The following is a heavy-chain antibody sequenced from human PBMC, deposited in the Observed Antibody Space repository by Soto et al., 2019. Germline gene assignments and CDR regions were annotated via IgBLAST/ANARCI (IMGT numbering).Heavy chain of an antibody. CDR2: ISSSSSYT. CDR3: ARDSVYYGDYELNYFDY. CDR1: GFTFSNAW. D-gene: IGHD4-17*01. Sequence: PGGSLRLSCAASGFTFSNAWMNWVRQAPGKGLEWVSYISSSSSYTNYADSVKGRFTISRDNAKNSLYLQMNSLRAEDAAVYYCARDSVYYGDYELNYFDYWGQGT. V-gene: IGHV3-11*05. J-gene: IGHJ4*02.